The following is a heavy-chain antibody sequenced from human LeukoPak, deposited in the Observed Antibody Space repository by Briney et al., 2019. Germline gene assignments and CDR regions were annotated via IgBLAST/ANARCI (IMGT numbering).Heavy chain of an antibody. D-gene: IGHD4/OR15-4a*01. V-gene: IGHV3-30*18. CDR1: GFTFNNYG. Sequence: GGSLRLSCAASGFTFNNYGMHWVRQAPGTGLEWVAVISYDGPNKYYADSVRGRFTISRDNSKNTQYLQMNRLRSEDTAVYYCAKGLARFGYGALLDYWGQGTLVTVPS. J-gene: IGHJ4*02. CDR2: ISYDGPNK. CDR3: AKGLARFGYGALLDY.